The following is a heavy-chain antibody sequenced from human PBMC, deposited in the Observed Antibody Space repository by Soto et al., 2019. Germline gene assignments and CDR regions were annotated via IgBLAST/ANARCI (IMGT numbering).Heavy chain of an antibody. D-gene: IGHD2-15*01. CDR2: IYYSGST. Sequence: QVQLQESGPGLVKPSQTLSLTCTVSGGSLSSGDYYWSWIRQPPGKGLEWIGYIYYSGSTYYNPSLKSRVTISVDTSKNQFSLKLSSVTAADTAVYYCARGACSGGTCYSVFDPWGQGTLVTVSS. J-gene: IGHJ5*02. CDR3: ARGACSGGTCYSVFDP. V-gene: IGHV4-30-4*01. CDR1: GGSLSSGDYY.